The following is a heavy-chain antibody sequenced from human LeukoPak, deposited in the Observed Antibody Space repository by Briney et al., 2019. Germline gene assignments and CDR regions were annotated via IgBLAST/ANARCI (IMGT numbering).Heavy chain of an antibody. V-gene: IGHV4-34*01. D-gene: IGHD3-22*01. Sequence: PSETLSLTCAVYGGSFSDYFWSWIRQPPGKWLEWIGEISHSGSTTYNPSLRSRVTISGDTSKKQFSLKLSSVTAADTAVYYCVTYYYGSSAPKRNYWGQGILVTVSS. CDR2: ISHSGST. J-gene: IGHJ4*02. CDR3: VTYYYGSSAPKRNY. CDR1: GGSFSDYF.